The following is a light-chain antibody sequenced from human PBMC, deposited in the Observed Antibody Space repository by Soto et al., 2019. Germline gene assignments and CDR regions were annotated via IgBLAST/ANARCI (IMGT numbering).Light chain of an antibody. CDR1: QSISRW. J-gene: IGKJ5*01. V-gene: IGKV1-33*01. CDR3: QKDENFPIT. CDR2: DES. Sequence: DLQMTQSPSSLSSSLGDSVTITCRASQSISRWLAWYHQKTGKAPRILIYDESNMEKGVPSRFTGSGSGTDFNLTISSLQPEDIATYYCQKDENFPITCGQGTRLEIK.